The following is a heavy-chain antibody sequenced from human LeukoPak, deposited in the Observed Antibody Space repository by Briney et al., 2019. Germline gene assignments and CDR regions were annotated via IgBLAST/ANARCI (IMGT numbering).Heavy chain of an antibody. CDR1: GFTFSRHW. Sequence: PGGSLRLSCAASGFTFSRHWMSWVRQAPGKGLERVAHMNQDGSAIYSVDSVKGRFTISRDNDKNSLYLQMNGLTVADTAVYYCARTAPGYPDDYFDYWGQGTLVTVSS. D-gene: IGHD3-9*01. V-gene: IGHV3-7*01. J-gene: IGHJ4*02. CDR3: ARTAPGYPDDYFDY. CDR2: MNQDGSAI.